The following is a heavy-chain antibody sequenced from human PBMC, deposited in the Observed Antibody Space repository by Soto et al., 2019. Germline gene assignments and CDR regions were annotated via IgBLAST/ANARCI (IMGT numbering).Heavy chain of an antibody. Sequence: PSETLSLTCTVSGGSTSSGGYYWSWIRPHPGKGLEWIGYIYYRGSTYYNPSLKSRVSMSVDPPKNQFTLTLSTVTAADTAVYYCARVWPLWGEGALVTVSA. V-gene: IGHV4-31*03. CDR2: IYYRGST. CDR3: ARVWPL. J-gene: IGHJ1*01. CDR1: GGSTSSGGYY.